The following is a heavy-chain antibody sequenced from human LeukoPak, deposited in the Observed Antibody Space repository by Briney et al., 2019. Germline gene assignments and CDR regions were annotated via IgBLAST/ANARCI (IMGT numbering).Heavy chain of an antibody. D-gene: IGHD1-26*01. CDR3: ARGSTAAD. J-gene: IGHJ4*02. V-gene: IGHV3-7*01. CDR1: GFTFSNYW. Sequence: GGSPRLSCTASGFTFSNYWMTWARQAPGKGLEWVANINPDGSEKHYVDSLKGRFAISRDNPKNSLYLQMNSLRDEDTAVYYCARGSTAADWGLGTLVTVSS. CDR2: INPDGSEK.